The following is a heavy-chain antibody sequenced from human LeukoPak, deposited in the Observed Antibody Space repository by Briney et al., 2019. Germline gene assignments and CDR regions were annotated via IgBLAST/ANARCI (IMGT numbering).Heavy chain of an antibody. CDR1: GGSISSYY. Sequence: SETLSLNCTVSGGSISSYYCSWIRQPAGKGLEWIGRIYSSGSTNYNPSLKSRVTMSVDTSKNQFSLKLSSVTAAGTAVYYCARLSSSGSLDYWGQGTLVTVSS. CDR3: ARLSSSGSLDY. V-gene: IGHV4-4*07. D-gene: IGHD6-25*01. CDR2: IYSSGST. J-gene: IGHJ4*02.